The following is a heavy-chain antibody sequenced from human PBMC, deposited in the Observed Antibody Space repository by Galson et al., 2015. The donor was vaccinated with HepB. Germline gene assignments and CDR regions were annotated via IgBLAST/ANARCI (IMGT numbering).Heavy chain of an antibody. Sequence: SLRLSCAASGFTFSDYYMSWIRQAPGKGLEWVSYISSSSSYTNYADSVKGRFTISRDNAKNSLYLQMNSLRAEDTAVYYRAREAVTPPPYYYYYGMDVWGQGTTVTVSS. CDR1: GFTFSDYY. D-gene: IGHD4-23*01. CDR2: ISSSSSYT. CDR3: AREAVTPPPYYYYYGMDV. V-gene: IGHV3-11*06. J-gene: IGHJ6*02.